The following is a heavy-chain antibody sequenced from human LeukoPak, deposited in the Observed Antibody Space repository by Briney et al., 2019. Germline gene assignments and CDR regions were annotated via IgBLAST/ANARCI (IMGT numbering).Heavy chain of an antibody. CDR2: IYAGGRT. V-gene: IGHV3-66*01. J-gene: IGHJ4*02. Sequence: PGGSLRLSCAASGFSVSSNYMSWVRQAPGKGLEWVSVIYAGGRTYNADSVKGRFTISRDNSKNTLYLQMNSLRAEDTAVYYCARDQYYYGSGSYPEYWGQGTPVTVSS. CDR3: ARDQYYYGSGSYPEY. CDR1: GFSVSSNY. D-gene: IGHD3-10*01.